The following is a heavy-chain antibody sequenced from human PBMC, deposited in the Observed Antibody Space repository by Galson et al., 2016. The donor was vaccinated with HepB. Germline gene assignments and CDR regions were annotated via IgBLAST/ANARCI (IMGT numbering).Heavy chain of an antibody. J-gene: IGHJ4*02. CDR2: ITPSRGHT. CDR3: ARELDHSFYFDY. D-gene: IGHD1-14*01. CDR1: GYTFNTYN. Sequence: SVKVSCKSSGYTFNTYNMHCFRQAPRQALECMGIITPSRGHTLYAQKFQDRITMTRDTSTSTVYMELISLRSEDTAVYYCARELDHSFYFDYWGQGTLLTVSS. V-gene: IGHV1-46*02.